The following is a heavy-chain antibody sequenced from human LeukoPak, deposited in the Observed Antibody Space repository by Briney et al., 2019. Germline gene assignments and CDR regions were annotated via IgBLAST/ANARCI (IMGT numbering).Heavy chain of an antibody. Sequence: PGGSLRLSCAASGFTFSSYSMNWVRQAPGKGLEWVSSISSSSSYIYYADSVKGRFTISRDNAKNSLYLQMNSLRAEDTAVYYCASGYYYYSSLGSRHDYWGQGTLVTVSS. CDR3: ASGYYYYSSLGSRHDY. CDR2: ISSSSSYI. CDR1: GFTFSSYS. V-gene: IGHV3-21*01. J-gene: IGHJ4*02. D-gene: IGHD3-22*01.